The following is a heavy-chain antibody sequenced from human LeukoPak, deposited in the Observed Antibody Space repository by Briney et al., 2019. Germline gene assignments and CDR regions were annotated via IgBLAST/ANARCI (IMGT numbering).Heavy chain of an antibody. CDR3: ATEKLELAIDY. Sequence: GGSLRLSCAASGFTFSSYGMHWVRQAPGKGLEWVAVIWYDGSNKYYADSVKGRFTISRDNSKNTLYLQVNSLRAEDTAVYYCATEKLELAIDYWGQGTLVTVSS. V-gene: IGHV3-33*01. J-gene: IGHJ4*02. CDR2: IWYDGSNK. CDR1: GFTFSSYG. D-gene: IGHD1-7*01.